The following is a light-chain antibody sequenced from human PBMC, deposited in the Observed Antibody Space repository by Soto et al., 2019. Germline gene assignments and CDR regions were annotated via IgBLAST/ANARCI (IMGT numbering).Light chain of an antibody. V-gene: IGKV1-9*01. CDR2: DAS. J-gene: IGKJ5*01. CDR1: QGISSY. CDR3: QQLDSYPIT. Sequence: DIQLTQSPSFLSASVGDRVTITCRASQGISSYLAWYHQKPGKAPKLLIYDASTLQSGVPSRLSGSGSGTEFALTISSLQPEDFATYYCQQLDSYPITFGQGTRLDIK.